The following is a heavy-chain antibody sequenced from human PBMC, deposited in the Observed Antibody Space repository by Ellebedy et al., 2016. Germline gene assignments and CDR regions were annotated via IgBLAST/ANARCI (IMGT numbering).Heavy chain of an antibody. V-gene: IGHV3-21*01. CDR3: ARVGEALGAY. CDR2: ISSSSSYI. Sequence: GESLKISXAASGFTFSSYSMNWVRQAPGKGLEWVSSISSSSSYIYYADSVKGRFTISRDNVKNSLYLQMNSLRAEDTAVYYCARVGEALGAYWGQGTLVTVSS. J-gene: IGHJ4*02. CDR1: GFTFSSYS. D-gene: IGHD1-26*01.